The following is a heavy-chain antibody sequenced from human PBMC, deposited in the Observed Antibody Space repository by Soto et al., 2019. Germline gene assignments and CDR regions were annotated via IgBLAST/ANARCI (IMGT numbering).Heavy chain of an antibody. V-gene: IGHV1-8*01. CDR3: ARGHYDILTGYYSYYFDY. Sequence: QVQLVQSGAEVKKPGASVKVSCKASGYTFTSYDINWVRQATGQGLEWMGWMNPNSGNTGYAQKFQGRLTMTRNTSISTAYMELSSLRSEDTAVYYCARGHYDILTGYYSYYFDYWGQGTLVTVSS. D-gene: IGHD3-9*01. CDR1: GYTFTSYD. CDR2: MNPNSGNT. J-gene: IGHJ4*02.